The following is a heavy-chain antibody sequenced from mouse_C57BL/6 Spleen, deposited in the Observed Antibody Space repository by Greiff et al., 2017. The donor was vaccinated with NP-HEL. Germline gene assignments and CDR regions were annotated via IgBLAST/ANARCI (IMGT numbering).Heavy chain of an antibody. J-gene: IGHJ3*01. V-gene: IGHV1-22*01. CDR3: ARGGYSNYPRFAY. D-gene: IGHD2-5*01. Sequence: EVQLQQSGPELVKPGASVKMSCKASGYTFTDYNMHWVKQSHGKSLEWIGYINPNNGGTSYNQKFKGKATLTVNKSSSTAYMELRSLTSEDSAVYYCARGGYSNYPRFAYWGQGTLVTVSA. CDR1: GYTFTDYN. CDR2: INPNNGGT.